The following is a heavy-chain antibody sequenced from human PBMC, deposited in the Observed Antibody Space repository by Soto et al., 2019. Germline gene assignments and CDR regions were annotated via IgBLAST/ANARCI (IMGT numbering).Heavy chain of an antibody. CDR1: GGTFSSYT. J-gene: IGHJ6*02. V-gene: IGHV1-69*08. D-gene: IGHD2-2*01. CDR2: IIPILGIA. Sequence: QVQLVQSGAEVKKPGSSVKVSCKASGGTFSSYTISWVRQAPGQGLEWMGRIIPILGIANYAQKFQGRVTITADKSTSTAYMELSSLRSEDTAVYYCARDLFRPVVVPAAITGYYYYGMDVWGQGTTVTVSS. CDR3: ARDLFRPVVVPAAITGYYYYGMDV.